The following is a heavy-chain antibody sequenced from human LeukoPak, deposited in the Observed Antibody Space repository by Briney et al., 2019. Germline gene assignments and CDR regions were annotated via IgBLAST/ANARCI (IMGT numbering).Heavy chain of an antibody. Sequence: GGSPRLSCAHSRFTFTKYALHSVRPAPGRGLERMVVISYDGTNKYYADSVKGRFTISRDNSKNTMYLQMNSLRAEDTAMYYCARAPMSYDSSGFGGAFDIWGQGTMVTVSS. CDR1: RFTFTKYA. V-gene: IGHV3-30-3*01. CDR3: ARAPMSYDSSGFGGAFDI. J-gene: IGHJ3*02. D-gene: IGHD3-22*01. CDR2: ISYDGTNK.